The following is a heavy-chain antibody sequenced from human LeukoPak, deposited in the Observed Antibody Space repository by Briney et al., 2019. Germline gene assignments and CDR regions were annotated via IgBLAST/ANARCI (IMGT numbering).Heavy chain of an antibody. CDR2: ISYDGSNK. CDR1: GFTFSSYA. V-gene: IGHV3-30-3*01. Sequence: GGSLRLSCAASGFTFSSYAMHWVRQAPGKGLEWVAVISYDGSNKYYADSVKGRFTISRDNAKSSLYLQMNSLRAEDTAVYYCANHLACGSTSCPPFDDWGQGTLVTVSS. CDR3: ANHLACGSTSCPPFDD. J-gene: IGHJ4*02. D-gene: IGHD2-2*01.